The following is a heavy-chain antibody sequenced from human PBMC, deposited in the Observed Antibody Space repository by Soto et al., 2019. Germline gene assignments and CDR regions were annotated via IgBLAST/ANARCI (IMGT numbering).Heavy chain of an antibody. J-gene: IGHJ6*03. CDR1: GYTFTSYD. Sequence: QVQLVQSGAEVKKPGASVKVSCKASGYTFTSYDINWVRQATGQGLEWMGWMNPNSGNTGYAQKFRGRVTMTRNTSISTAYMELSSLRSEDTAVYYCARVVEDWNYHYYMDVWGKGTTVTVSS. D-gene: IGHD1-1*01. CDR2: MNPNSGNT. V-gene: IGHV1-8*01. CDR3: ARVVEDWNYHYYMDV.